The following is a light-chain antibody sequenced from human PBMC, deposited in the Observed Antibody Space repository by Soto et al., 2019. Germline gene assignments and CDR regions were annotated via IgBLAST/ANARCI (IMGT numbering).Light chain of an antibody. V-gene: IGKV4-1*01. CDR3: QQHYTTPVT. CDR2: WAS. J-gene: IGKJ1*01. Sequence: DIVMTQSPDSLAVSLGKRATINCKSSQSLLHLAWYQQKPGQPPKLLIYWASTRESGVPDRFSGSASGTDFTLTISSLRAEDVAVYYCQQHYTTPVTFGQGTKVELK. CDR1: QSLLH.